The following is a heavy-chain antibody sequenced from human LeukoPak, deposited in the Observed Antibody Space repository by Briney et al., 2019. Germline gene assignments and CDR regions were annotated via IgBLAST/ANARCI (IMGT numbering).Heavy chain of an antibody. V-gene: IGHV4-30-4*08. J-gene: IGHJ6*03. CDR1: GGSISSGDYY. CDR3: AREVTYYYGSGSYGYYMDV. CDR2: IYYSGST. D-gene: IGHD3-10*01. Sequence: PSETLSLTCTVSGGSISSGDYYWSWIRQPPGKGLEWIGYIYYSGSTYYNPSLKSRVTISVDTSKNQFSLKLSSVTAADTAVYYCAREVTYYYGSGSYGYYMDVWGKGTTVTVSS.